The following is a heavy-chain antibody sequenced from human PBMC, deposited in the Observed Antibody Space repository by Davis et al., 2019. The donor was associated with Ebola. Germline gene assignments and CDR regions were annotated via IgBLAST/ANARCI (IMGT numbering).Heavy chain of an antibody. CDR2: IYPVDFDT. CDR3: ARLGVVVPAASYYYYYYMDV. Sequence: KVSCKGSGYRFNTHWIGWVRQMPGKGLEWMGIIYPVDFDTRYSPSFQGQVTISADKSISTAYLQWSSLKASDTAMYYCARLGVVVPAASYYYYYYMDVWGKGTTVTVSS. CDR1: GYRFNTHW. D-gene: IGHD2-2*01. V-gene: IGHV5-51*01. J-gene: IGHJ6*03.